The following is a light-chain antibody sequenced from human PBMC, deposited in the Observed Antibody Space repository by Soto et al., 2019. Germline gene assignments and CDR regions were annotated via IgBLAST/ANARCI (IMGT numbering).Light chain of an antibody. CDR2: GAS. Sequence: EIVLTQSPGTLSLSPGERATLSCRASQSVSSSFLAWYQQTPGQAPRLLIFGASSRATGIPARFSGSGSGTEFNLTISSLQSEDFAVYFCQQYDDWLRLTFGGGTKVEIK. V-gene: IGKV3D-15*01. J-gene: IGKJ4*01. CDR1: QSVSSS. CDR3: QQYDDWLRLT.